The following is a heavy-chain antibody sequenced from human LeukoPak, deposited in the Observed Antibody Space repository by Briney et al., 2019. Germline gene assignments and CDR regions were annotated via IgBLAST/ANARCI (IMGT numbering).Heavy chain of an antibody. Sequence: GGSLRLSCAASGFTFSGSAMHWVRQASGKGLEWVGRIRSRSNSYVTTYAASLKGRVTISRDNAKNSLYLQMNSLRAEDTAVYYCARLESGHYYDSSGYYFDAFDIWGQGTMVTVSS. J-gene: IGHJ3*02. CDR2: IRSRSNSYVT. CDR1: GFTFSGSA. D-gene: IGHD3-22*01. V-gene: IGHV3-73*01. CDR3: ARLESGHYYDSSGYYFDAFDI.